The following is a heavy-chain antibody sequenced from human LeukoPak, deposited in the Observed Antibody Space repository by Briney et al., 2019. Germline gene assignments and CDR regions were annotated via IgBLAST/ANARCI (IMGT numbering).Heavy chain of an antibody. CDR1: GGSFSGYY. CDR2: INRSGST. Sequence: SETLSLTCAVYGGSFSGYYWSWIRQPPGKGLEWIGEINRSGSTNYNPSLKSRVTISVDTSKNQFSLKLSSVTAADTAVYHCARGRALSGYNYWGQGTLVTVSS. D-gene: IGHD5-24*01. J-gene: IGHJ4*02. V-gene: IGHV4-34*01. CDR3: ARGRALSGYNY.